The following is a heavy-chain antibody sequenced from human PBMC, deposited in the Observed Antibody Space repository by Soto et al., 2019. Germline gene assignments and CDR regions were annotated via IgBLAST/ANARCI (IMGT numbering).Heavy chain of an antibody. CDR1: GFTFSSYA. CDR2: ISYDGSNK. Sequence: GGSLRLSCAASGFTFSSYAMHWVRQAPGKGLEWVAVISYDGSNKYYADSVKGRFTISRDNSKNTLYLQMNSLRAEDTAVYYCARAGLLYDSSSKKYNWFDPWGQGTLVTVSS. D-gene: IGHD6-6*01. V-gene: IGHV3-30-3*01. J-gene: IGHJ5*02. CDR3: ARAGLLYDSSSKKYNWFDP.